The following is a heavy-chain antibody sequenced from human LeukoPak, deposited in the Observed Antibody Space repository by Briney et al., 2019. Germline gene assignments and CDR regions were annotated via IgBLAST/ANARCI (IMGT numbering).Heavy chain of an antibody. CDR2: ISGSGGST. CDR1: GFTFSSYA. V-gene: IGHV3-23*01. CDR3: AKSSMIVVVMYYFDY. Sequence: GGSLRLSCAASGFTFSSYAMSWVGQAPGKGLEWVSAISGSGGSTYYADSVKGRFTISRGNSKNTLYLQMNSLRAEDTAVYYCAKSSMIVVVMYYFDYWGQGTLVTVSS. J-gene: IGHJ4*02. D-gene: IGHD3-22*01.